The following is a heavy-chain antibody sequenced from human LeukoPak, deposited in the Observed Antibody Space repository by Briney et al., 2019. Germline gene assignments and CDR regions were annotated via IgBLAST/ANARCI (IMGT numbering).Heavy chain of an antibody. D-gene: IGHD2-2*01. CDR2: IYYSGST. V-gene: IGHV4-39*07. CDR3: ARDLHVGVCSSTSCYSDAFDI. CDR1: GGSISSSSYY. J-gene: IGHJ3*02. Sequence: SETLSLTCTVSGGSISSSSYYWGWIRQPPGKGLEWIGSIYYSGSTYYNPSLKSRVTISVDTSKNQFSLKLSSVTAADTAVYYCARDLHVGVCSSTSCYSDAFDIWGQGTMVTVSS.